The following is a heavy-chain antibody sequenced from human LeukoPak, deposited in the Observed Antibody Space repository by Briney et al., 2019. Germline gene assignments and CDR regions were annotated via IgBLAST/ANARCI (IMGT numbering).Heavy chain of an antibody. J-gene: IGHJ4*02. CDR2: IIPIFGTA. CDR1: GGTFSSYA. Sequence: ASVKVSCKASGGTFSSYAISWVRQAPGQGLEWMGGIIPIFGTASYAQKFQGRVTITADESTSTAYMELSSLRSEDTAVYYCAGSHFRGSREAGDYWGQGTLVTVSS. V-gene: IGHV1-69*13. CDR3: AGSHFRGSREAGDY. D-gene: IGHD3-16*01.